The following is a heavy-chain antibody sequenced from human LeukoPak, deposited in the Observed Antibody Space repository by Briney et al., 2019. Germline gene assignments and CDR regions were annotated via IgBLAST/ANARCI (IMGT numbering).Heavy chain of an antibody. CDR2: ISGSGGST. CDR1: GFTFSSYA. Sequence: GGSLRLSCAASGFTFSSYAMSWVRQAPGKGLEWVSAISGSGGSTYYADSVKGRFTISRDNSKNTLYLQMKSLRAEDTAVYYCAKDPLLRYFDWLLLFDYWGQGTLVTVSS. CDR3: AKDPLLRYFDWLLLFDY. V-gene: IGHV3-23*01. J-gene: IGHJ4*02. D-gene: IGHD3-9*01.